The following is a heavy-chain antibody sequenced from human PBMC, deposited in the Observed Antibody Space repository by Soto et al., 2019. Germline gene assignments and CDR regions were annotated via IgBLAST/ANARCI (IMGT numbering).Heavy chain of an antibody. D-gene: IGHD1-26*01. V-gene: IGHV4-30-4*01. J-gene: IGHJ4*02. Sequence: SETLSLTCTVSGGSISSGDYYWSWIRQPPGKGLEWIGYIYYSGSTYYNPSLKSRVTISVDTSKNQFSLKLSSVTAADTAVYYCARVPENSGSYYYFDLWGQGTLVTVSS. CDR2: IYYSGST. CDR3: ARVPENSGSYYYFDL. CDR1: GGSISSGDYY.